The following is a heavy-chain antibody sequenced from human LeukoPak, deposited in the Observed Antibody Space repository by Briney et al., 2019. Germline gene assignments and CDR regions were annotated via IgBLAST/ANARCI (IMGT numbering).Heavy chain of an antibody. D-gene: IGHD1-1*01. CDR1: GFTFSAYA. CDR2: ISNDGSRS. CDR3: VKITSVTGGDC. J-gene: IGHJ4*02. V-gene: IGHV3-64D*09. Sequence: PGGSLRLSCSASGFTFSAYAMYWVRQAPGKGLEYVSGISNDGSRSFYADSVKGRFTISRDNSKNTLYLQMSSLRAEDTALYYCVKITSVTGGDCWGQGTLVTVSS.